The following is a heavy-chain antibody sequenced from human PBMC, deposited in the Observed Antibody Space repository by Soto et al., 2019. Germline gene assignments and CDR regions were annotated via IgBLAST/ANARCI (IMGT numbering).Heavy chain of an antibody. V-gene: IGHV4-39*01. Sequence: PETLSVTCTVSGGSISSNAYYWGWIRQPPGKGLEWIGSMLYSGSTYYSPSLKSRVTISVDTSKNQFSLKLSSVTAADTAVYYFSRGGGDPDLGDPWGQGYLV. D-gene: IGHD3-16*01. CDR2: MLYSGST. J-gene: IGHJ1*01. CDR1: GGSISSNAYY. CDR3: SRGGGDPDLGDP.